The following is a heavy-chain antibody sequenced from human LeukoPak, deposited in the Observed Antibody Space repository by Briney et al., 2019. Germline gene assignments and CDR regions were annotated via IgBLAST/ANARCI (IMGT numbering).Heavy chain of an antibody. J-gene: IGHJ4*02. CDR1: GGTFSSYA. Sequence: SVKVSCKASGGTFSSYAISWVRQAPGQGLEWMGGIIPIFGTANYAQKFQGRVTMTTDTSTSTAYMELRSLRSDDTAVYYCAREVYYDSSGPNDYWGQGTLVTVSS. D-gene: IGHD3-22*01. CDR2: IIPIFGTA. CDR3: AREVYYDSSGPNDY. V-gene: IGHV1-69*05.